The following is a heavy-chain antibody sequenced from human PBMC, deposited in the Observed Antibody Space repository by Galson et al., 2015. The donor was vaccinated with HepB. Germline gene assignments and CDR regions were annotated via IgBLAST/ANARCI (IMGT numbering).Heavy chain of an antibody. CDR2: IDPSDSYT. CDR3: ARYWQGLIEGDSNNWFDP. CDR1: GYSFTSYW. J-gene: IGHJ5*02. V-gene: IGHV5-10-1*01. Sequence: QSGAEVKKPGESLRISCKGSGYSFTSYWISWVRQMPGKGLEWMGRIDPSDSYTNYSPSFQGHVTISADKSISTAYLQWSSLKASDTAMYYCARYWQGLIEGDSNNWFDPWGQGTLVTVSS. D-gene: IGHD2-21*01.